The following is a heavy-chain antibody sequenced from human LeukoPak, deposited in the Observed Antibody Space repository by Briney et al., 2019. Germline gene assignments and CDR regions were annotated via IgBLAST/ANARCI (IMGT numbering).Heavy chain of an antibody. D-gene: IGHD3-10*01. J-gene: IGHJ4*02. V-gene: IGHV3-30-3*01. CDR1: GFTFSTYA. CDR3: ARTTTPHYYGSGSYALGY. Sequence: GGSLRLSCAASGFTFSTYAMHWVRQGPGKGLEWGAVISYDGSNKYYADSVKGRFTISRDNSKNTLYLQMSSLSAEDTAVYYCARTTTPHYYGSGSYALGYWGQGTLVTVPS. CDR2: ISYDGSNK.